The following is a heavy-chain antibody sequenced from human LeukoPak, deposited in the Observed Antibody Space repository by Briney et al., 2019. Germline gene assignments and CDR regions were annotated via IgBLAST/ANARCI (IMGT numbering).Heavy chain of an antibody. CDR2: IYTNGSA. V-gene: IGHV4-61*02. D-gene: IGHD6-13*01. Sequence: SETLSLTCTVSGGSISSGSYYSSWIRQPAGNGLEWIWRIYTNGSANYHPSLKSRFTISVDTSKNQFSLKLSSVTAADTAVYYCAREAVILSSSWYNWFDPWGQGTLVTVSS. J-gene: IGHJ5*02. CDR1: GGSISSGSYY. CDR3: AREAVILSSSWYNWFDP.